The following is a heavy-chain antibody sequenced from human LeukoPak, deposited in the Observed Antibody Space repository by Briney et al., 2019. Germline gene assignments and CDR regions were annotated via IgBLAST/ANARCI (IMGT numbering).Heavy chain of an antibody. Sequence: GGSLRLSCAASGFAFSSYGMHWVRQAPGKGLEWVAFIRYDGSNKYYADSVKGRFTVSRDNSKNTLYLQMNSLRAEDTAVYYCARDCSSTSCSGYYGMDVWGQGTTVTVSS. D-gene: IGHD2-2*01. CDR1: GFAFSSYG. J-gene: IGHJ6*02. CDR3: ARDCSSTSCSGYYGMDV. CDR2: IRYDGSNK. V-gene: IGHV3-30*02.